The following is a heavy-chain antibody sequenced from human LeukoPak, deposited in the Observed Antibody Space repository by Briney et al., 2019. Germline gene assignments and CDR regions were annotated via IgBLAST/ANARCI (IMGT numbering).Heavy chain of an antibody. CDR2: IPIFRTS. V-gene: IGHV1-69*05. Sequence: IPIFRTSNYPQKFQRRVTITTHESTSTAYMELSSLRSEDTAVYYCATPSLRYSGSYLYDYWGQGTLVTVSS. CDR3: ATPSLRYSGSYLYDY. D-gene: IGHD1-26*01. J-gene: IGHJ4*02.